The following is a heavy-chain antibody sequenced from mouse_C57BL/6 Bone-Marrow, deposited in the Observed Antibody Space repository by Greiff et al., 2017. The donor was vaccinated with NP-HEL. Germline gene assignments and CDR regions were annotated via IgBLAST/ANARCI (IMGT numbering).Heavy chain of an antibody. Sequence: VQLQQPGAELVKPGASVKLSCKASGYTFTSYWMQWVKQRPGQGLEWIGEIDPSDSYTNYNQKFKGKATLTVDTPSSTAYMQLSSLTSEDSAVYDCAREGTTVEFAYWGQGTLVTVSA. CDR3: AREGTTVEFAY. V-gene: IGHV1-50*01. J-gene: IGHJ3*01. CDR1: GYTFTSYW. CDR2: IDPSDSYT. D-gene: IGHD1-1*01.